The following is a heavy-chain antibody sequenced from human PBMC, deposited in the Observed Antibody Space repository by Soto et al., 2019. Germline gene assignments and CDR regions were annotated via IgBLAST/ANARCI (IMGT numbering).Heavy chain of an antibody. D-gene: IGHD6-13*01. CDR3: ARDGVIAAAGPHDYYYGMDV. Sequence: QVQLVQSGAEVKKPGSSVKVSCKASGGTFSSSAISWVRQAPGQGLEWMGGIIPIFGTANYAQKFQGRVTITADESTSTAYMELSSLRSEDTAVYYCARDGVIAAAGPHDYYYGMDVWGQGTPVTVSS. CDR1: GGTFSSSA. CDR2: IIPIFGTA. V-gene: IGHV1-69*12. J-gene: IGHJ6*02.